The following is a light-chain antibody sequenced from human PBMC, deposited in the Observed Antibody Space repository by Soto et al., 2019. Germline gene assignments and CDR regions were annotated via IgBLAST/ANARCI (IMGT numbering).Light chain of an antibody. CDR3: SSYAGSGTYV. Sequence: QSVLTHPRSVSGSPGQSVTISCTGTSSDVGGYNYVSWYQQHPDKAPKLMIYDVSKRPSGVPDRFSGSKSGNTASLTISGLQAEDEADYYCSSYAGSGTYVFGSGTKVTVL. CDR1: SSDVGGYNY. CDR2: DVS. J-gene: IGLJ1*01. V-gene: IGLV2-11*01.